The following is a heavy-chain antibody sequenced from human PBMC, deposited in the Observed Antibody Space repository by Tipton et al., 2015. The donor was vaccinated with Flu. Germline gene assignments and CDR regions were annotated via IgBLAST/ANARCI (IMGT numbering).Heavy chain of an antibody. CDR2: ISSSSSYI. CDR3: ARDRLGMWAFDI. J-gene: IGHJ3*02. CDR1: GFTFSSYS. D-gene: IGHD7-27*01. Sequence: SGFTFSSYSMNWVRQAPGKGLEWVSSISSSSSYIYYADSVKGRFTISRDNAKNSLYLQMNSLRAEDTAVYYCARDRLGMWAFDIWGQGTMVTVSS. V-gene: IGHV3-21*01.